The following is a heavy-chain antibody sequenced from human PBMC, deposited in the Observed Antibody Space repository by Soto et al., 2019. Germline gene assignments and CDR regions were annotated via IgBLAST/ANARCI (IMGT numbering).Heavy chain of an antibody. CDR3: AGGDSGSFDS. D-gene: IGHD3-16*01. J-gene: IGHJ4*02. Sequence: GGSLRLSCAASGFTFSNYWMHWVRQVPGRGLVWVSRISHDGGGTSYADSVKGRFTISRDNAKNTVYLQMNSLRAEDSAVYYCAGGDSGSFDSWGQGTLVTVSS. CDR2: ISHDGGGT. V-gene: IGHV3-74*01. CDR1: GFTFSNYW.